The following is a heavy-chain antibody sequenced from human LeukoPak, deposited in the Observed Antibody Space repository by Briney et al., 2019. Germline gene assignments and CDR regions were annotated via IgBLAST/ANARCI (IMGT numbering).Heavy chain of an antibody. V-gene: IGHV3-66*01. CDR3: ARESYYYGSGAYDP. J-gene: IGHJ5*02. D-gene: IGHD3-10*01. CDR1: GFTDSSNY. CDR2: IYSGGST. Sequence: GGSLRLSCAASGFTDSSNYMSWVRQAPGKGLEWVSVIYSGGSTYYADSVKGRFTISRDNSKNTLYLQMNSLRAEDTAVYYCARESYYYGSGAYDPWGQGTLVTVSS.